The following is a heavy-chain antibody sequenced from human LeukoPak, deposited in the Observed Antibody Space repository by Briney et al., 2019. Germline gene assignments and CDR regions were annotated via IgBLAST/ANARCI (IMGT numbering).Heavy chain of an antibody. CDR2: IYHSGST. V-gene: IGHV4-4*02. CDR3: ARAPLGGYCSSTSCYPPHDAFDI. Sequence: TSGTLSLTCAVSGDSISSSNWWSWVRQPPGQGLGWIGEIYHSGSTNYNPSLKSRVTISVDKSKNQFSLKLSSVTAADTAVYYCARAPLGGYCSSTSCYPPHDAFDIWGQGTMVTVSS. CDR1: GDSISSSNW. J-gene: IGHJ3*02. D-gene: IGHD2-2*01.